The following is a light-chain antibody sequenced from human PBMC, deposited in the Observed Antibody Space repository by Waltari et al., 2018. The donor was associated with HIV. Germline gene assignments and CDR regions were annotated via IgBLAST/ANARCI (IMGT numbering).Light chain of an antibody. CDR1: GLASKS. J-gene: IGLJ2*01. CDR2: NDR. Sequence: YVLTQTPSVSVAPGQTARISCEGSGLASKSVHWYQQKPGQALVMVIYNDRGRASHVSCRMSGSKSGNPATLTIDRLEAADESDFHGQVWDVNSGHVVFGGGTKLTV. V-gene: IGLV3-21*02. CDR3: QVWDVNSGHVV.